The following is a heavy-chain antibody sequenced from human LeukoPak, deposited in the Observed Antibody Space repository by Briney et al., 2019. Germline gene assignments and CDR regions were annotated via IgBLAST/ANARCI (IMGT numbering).Heavy chain of an antibody. V-gene: IGHV3-30*02. Sequence: GGSLRLSCAAPGFPFNGYNIHWIRQAPGKGLEWVSFIRNDETEIHYADFAKGRFTISRDRSENSVFLQMNSLRPDDTAVYYCAKDGGRYRFDYWGQGTMVAVSS. CDR3: AKDGGRYRFDY. D-gene: IGHD3-16*02. CDR2: IRNDETEI. J-gene: IGHJ4*02. CDR1: GFPFNGYN.